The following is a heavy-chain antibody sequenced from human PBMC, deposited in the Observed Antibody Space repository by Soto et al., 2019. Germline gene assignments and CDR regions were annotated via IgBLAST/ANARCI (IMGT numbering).Heavy chain of an antibody. Sequence: ASVKVSCKASEYSFTGHYLHWVRQAPGQGLEWMGWIDPKSGDTKYAPKFQDRVTMTRDTSISTAYMDLSSLRYDDTAVYYCARDYHKSGYDYFDPWGQGTLVTVSS. J-gene: IGHJ5*02. V-gene: IGHV1-2*02. CDR3: ARDYHKSGYDYFDP. D-gene: IGHD3-22*01. CDR1: EYSFTGHY. CDR2: IDPKSGDT.